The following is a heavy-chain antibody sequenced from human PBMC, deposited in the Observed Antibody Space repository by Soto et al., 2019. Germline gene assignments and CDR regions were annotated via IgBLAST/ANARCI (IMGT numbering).Heavy chain of an antibody. CDR1: GFTFSSYG. V-gene: IGHV3-33*01. CDR3: ARDLPTPYYYGSGGQDWFDP. J-gene: IGHJ5*02. CDR2: IWYDGSNK. Sequence: QVQLVESGGGVVQPGRSLRLSCAASGFTFSSYGMHWVRQAPGKGLEWVAVIWYDGSNKYYADSVKGRFTISRDNSKNTLYLQMNSLRAEDTAVYYCARDLPTPYYYGSGGQDWFDPWGQGTLVTVSS. D-gene: IGHD3-10*01.